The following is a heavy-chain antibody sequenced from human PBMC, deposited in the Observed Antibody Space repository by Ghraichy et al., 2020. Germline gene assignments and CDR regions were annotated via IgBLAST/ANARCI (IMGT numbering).Heavy chain of an antibody. V-gene: IGHV3-30*02. D-gene: IGHD5-24*01. CDR3: AKDGYGKWLQLRAGGYFDS. CDR2: IRYDGTNT. Sequence: GGSLRLSCAASGFIFNSYGMHWVRQAPGKGLEWVAFIRYDGTNTHYADSVKGRFTISRVGSMSTLQMNSLRIDDTAVYYCAKDGYGKWLQLRAGGYFDSWGRGTLVTVSS. CDR1: GFIFNSYG. J-gene: IGHJ4*02.